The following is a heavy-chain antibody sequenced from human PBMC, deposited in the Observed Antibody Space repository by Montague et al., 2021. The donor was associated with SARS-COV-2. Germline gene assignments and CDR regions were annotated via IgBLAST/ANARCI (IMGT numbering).Heavy chain of an antibody. Sequence: TLSLTCTVSGGSISYGGYFWNWIRQHPGKGLEWIGYIYQSGTTHYNLSLKGRVSLSVDASKNQFSLNLRSATAADTALYYCARDLGGFDVWGQGTTVIVSS. J-gene: IGHJ6*02. CDR2: IYQSGTT. CDR1: GGSISYGGYF. CDR3: ARDLGGFDV. D-gene: IGHD3-10*01. V-gene: IGHV4-31*03.